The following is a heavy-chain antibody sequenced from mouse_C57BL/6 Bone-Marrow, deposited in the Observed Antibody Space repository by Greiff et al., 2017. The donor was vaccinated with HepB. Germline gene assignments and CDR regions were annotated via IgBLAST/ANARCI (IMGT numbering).Heavy chain of an antibody. CDR1: GFTFSNYW. CDR2: IRLKSDNYAT. V-gene: IGHV6-3*01. Sequence: EVMLVESGGGLVQPGGSMKLSCVASGFTFSNYWMNWVRQSPEKGLEWVAQIRLKSDNYATHYAESVKGRFTISRDDSKSSVYLKMNNLRAEDTGIYYCTGPYYYGSSYGYFDVWGTGTTVTVSS. D-gene: IGHD1-1*01. CDR3: TGPYYYGSSYGYFDV. J-gene: IGHJ1*03.